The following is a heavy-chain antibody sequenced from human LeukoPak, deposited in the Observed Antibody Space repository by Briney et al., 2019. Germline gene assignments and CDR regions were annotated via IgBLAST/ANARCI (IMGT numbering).Heavy chain of an antibody. CDR3: ARDRGSYFY. Sequence: GGSLRLSCAASGFTFSSYAMSWVRQAPGKGLEWVSAISGSGGSTYYADSVKGRFTISRDNAKNSLYLQMNSLRAEDTAVYYCARDRGSYFYWGQGTLVTVSS. D-gene: IGHD1-26*01. CDR2: ISGSGGST. J-gene: IGHJ4*02. CDR1: GFTFSSYA. V-gene: IGHV3-23*01.